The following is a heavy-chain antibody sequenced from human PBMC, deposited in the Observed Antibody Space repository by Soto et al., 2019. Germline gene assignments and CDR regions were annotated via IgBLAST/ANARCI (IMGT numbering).Heavy chain of an antibody. CDR2: IYYSRNI. Sequence: QLQLQESGPGLVKPSETLSLTCIVSGDSISSSTYYWGWIRQPPGKGLEWIGSIYYSRNIYYNPSLKSRVTIFVATSRNQFSLKLSSVTAADPAVYYWARHPDFSYGRFDPCGKGTLVTVSS. V-gene: IGHV4-39*01. D-gene: IGHD1-26*01. CDR3: ARHPDFSYGRFDP. J-gene: IGHJ5*02. CDR1: GDSISSSTYY.